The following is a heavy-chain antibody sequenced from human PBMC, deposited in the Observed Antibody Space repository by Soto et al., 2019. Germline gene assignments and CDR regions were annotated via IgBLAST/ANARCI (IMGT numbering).Heavy chain of an antibody. CDR1: GYTFTGYY. D-gene: IGHD3-3*01. Sequence: QVQLVQSGAEVKKPGASVKVSCKASGYTFTGYYMHWVRQAPGQGLEWMGWINPNSGGTNYAQKVQGWVTMTRDTAISTAYMELSRLRSDDTAVYYCARSEGRDYDFRSGLDYWGQGTLVTVSS. CDR2: INPNSGGT. J-gene: IGHJ4*02. V-gene: IGHV1-2*04. CDR3: ARSEGRDYDFRSGLDY.